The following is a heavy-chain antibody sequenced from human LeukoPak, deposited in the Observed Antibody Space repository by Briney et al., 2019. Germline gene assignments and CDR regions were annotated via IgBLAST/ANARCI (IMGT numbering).Heavy chain of an antibody. CDR1: GFTFSSYG. V-gene: IGHV3-30*18. D-gene: IGHD1/OR15-1a*01. J-gene: IGHJ4*02. CDR3: AKDNPTGTFDY. CDR2: ISYDGSNK. Sequence: PGGSLRLSCAASGFTFSSYGMHWVRQAPGKGLEWVAVISYDGSNKYYADSVKGRFTISRDNSKNTLYLQMNSLRAEDTAVYYCAKDNPTGTFDYWGQGTLVTVSS.